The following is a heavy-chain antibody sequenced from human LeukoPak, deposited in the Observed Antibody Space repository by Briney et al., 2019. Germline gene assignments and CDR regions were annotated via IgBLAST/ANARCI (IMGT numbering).Heavy chain of an antibody. V-gene: IGHV3-30-3*01. CDR3: ARVKGLVDIVATSHFDY. CDR2: ISYDGSNK. D-gene: IGHD5-12*01. J-gene: IGHJ4*02. CDR1: GFTFSSYA. Sequence: GGSLRLSCAASGFTFSSYAMHWVRQAPGKGLEWVAVISYDGSNKYYADSVKGRFTISRDNSKNTLYLQMNSLRAEDTAVYYCARVKGLVDIVATSHFDYWGQGTLVTVSS.